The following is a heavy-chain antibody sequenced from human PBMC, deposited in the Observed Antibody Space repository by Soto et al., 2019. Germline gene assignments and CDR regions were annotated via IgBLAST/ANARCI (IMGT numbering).Heavy chain of an antibody. V-gene: IGHV3-30*03. D-gene: IGHD3-22*01. CDR1: GFTFSSYG. Sequence: GGSLRLSCAASGFTFSSYGMHWVRQAPGKGLEWVAVISYDGSNKYYADSVKGRFTISRDNSKNTLYLQWSSLRASDTAMYYCARQIYDSDTGPNFQYYFDSWGQGTPVPV. J-gene: IGHJ4*02. CDR3: ARQIYDSDTGPNFQYYFDS. CDR2: ISYDGSNK.